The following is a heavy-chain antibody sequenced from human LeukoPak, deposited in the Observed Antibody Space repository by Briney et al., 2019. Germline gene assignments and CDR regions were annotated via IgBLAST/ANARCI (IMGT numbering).Heavy chain of an antibody. Sequence: GESLQISCQGSKYKFANFWIGWVRQTPGKGLEWMGIIYPGDSDIRYSPSFQGQVTISADTSISTAYLKWSSLKASDTALYYCARRSSGWYGQDYWGQGTLVTVSS. D-gene: IGHD6-19*01. J-gene: IGHJ4*02. CDR2: IYPGDSDI. V-gene: IGHV5-51*01. CDR1: KYKFANFW. CDR3: ARRSSGWYGQDY.